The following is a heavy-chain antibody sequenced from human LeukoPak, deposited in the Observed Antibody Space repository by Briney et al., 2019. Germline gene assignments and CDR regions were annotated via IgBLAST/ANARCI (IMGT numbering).Heavy chain of an antibody. V-gene: IGHV3-23*01. CDR1: GFTFSSYS. D-gene: IGHD2-8*02. CDR2: MSISGGST. J-gene: IGHJ4*02. Sequence: GGSLRLSCAASGFTFSSYSMSWVRQAPGEGLEWVSTMSISGGSTYYTDSVKGRFTTSRDISKNTLYLQMNSLRAEDTAVYYCAKGNIWSYFDYWGQGTLVTVSS. CDR3: AKGNIWSYFDY.